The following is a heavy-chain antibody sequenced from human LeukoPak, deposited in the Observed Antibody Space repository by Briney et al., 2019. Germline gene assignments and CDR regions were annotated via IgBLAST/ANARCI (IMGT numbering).Heavy chain of an antibody. CDR1: GFTFDDYA. V-gene: IGHV3-9*01. CDR2: ISWNSGSI. CDR3: ARASFQRWLQLGGD. Sequence: PGGSLRLSCAASGFTFDDYAMHWVRQAPGKGLEWVSGISWNSGSIGYADSVKGRFTISRDNAKNSLYLQMNSLRDEDTAVYYCARASFQRWLQLGGDWGQGTLVTVSS. D-gene: IGHD5-24*01. J-gene: IGHJ4*02.